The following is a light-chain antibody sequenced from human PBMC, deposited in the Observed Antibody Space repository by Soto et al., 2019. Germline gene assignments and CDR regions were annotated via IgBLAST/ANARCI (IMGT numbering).Light chain of an antibody. J-gene: IGKJ4*01. CDR2: DAS. Sequence: EIVLTQSPATLSLSPGDRATLSCRASQSVSRYLAWYQQKPGQAHRLLIYDASNRATGIPARFSGSGSGTDFTLTSTTLEPEDFAVYYCQQRSNWPSTFGGGNKVEIK. CDR3: QQRSNWPST. V-gene: IGKV3-11*01. CDR1: QSVSRY.